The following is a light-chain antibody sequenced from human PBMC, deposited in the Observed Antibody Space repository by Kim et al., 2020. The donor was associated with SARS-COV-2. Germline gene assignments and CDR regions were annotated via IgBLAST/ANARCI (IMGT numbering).Light chain of an antibody. Sequence: NFMLTQPHSVSESPGKTVTISCTRSSGSIASNYVQWYQQRPGSSPTTVIYEDNLRPSGVPDRFSGSIDSSSNSASLTISGLKTEDEADYYCQSYDSTSVVFGGGTQVTVL. CDR3: QSYDSTSVV. V-gene: IGLV6-57*01. CDR2: EDN. CDR1: SGSIASNY. J-gene: IGLJ2*01.